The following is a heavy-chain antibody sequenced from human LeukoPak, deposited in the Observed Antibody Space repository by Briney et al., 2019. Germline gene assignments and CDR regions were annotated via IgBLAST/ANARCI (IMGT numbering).Heavy chain of an antibody. Sequence: GGSLRLSCAASGFTFSTYGMHWVRQAPGKGLEWVAFIRYDGSNKYYADSVKGRFTISRDNAKNSLYLQMNSLRAEDTAVYYCATSFGPVIAAAGTGADWGQGTLVTVSS. J-gene: IGHJ4*02. CDR3: ATSFGPVIAAAGTGAD. V-gene: IGHV3-30*02. D-gene: IGHD6-13*01. CDR2: IRYDGSNK. CDR1: GFTFSTYG.